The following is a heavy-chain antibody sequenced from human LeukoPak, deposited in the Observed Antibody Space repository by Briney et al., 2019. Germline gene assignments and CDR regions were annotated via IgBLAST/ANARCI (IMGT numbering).Heavy chain of an antibody. CDR1: GGSISSYY. J-gene: IGHJ4*02. Sequence: SETLSLTCTVSGGSISSYYWSWIRQPPGKGLEWIGYIYYSGSTNYNPSLKSRVTISVDTSKNQFSLELSSVTAADTAVYYCARTYYDILTGLYFDYWGQGTLVTVSS. V-gene: IGHV4-59*01. D-gene: IGHD3-9*01. CDR2: IYYSGST. CDR3: ARTYYDILTGLYFDY.